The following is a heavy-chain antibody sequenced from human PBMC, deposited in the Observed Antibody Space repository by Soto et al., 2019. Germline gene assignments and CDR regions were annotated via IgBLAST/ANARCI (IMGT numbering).Heavy chain of an antibody. CDR2: FDPEDGET. D-gene: IGHD3-9*01. V-gene: IGHV1-24*01. Sequence: ASVKVSCKVSGYTLTELSMHWVRQAPGKGLEWMGGFDPEDGETIYAQKFQGRVTMTEDTSTDTAYMELSSLRSEDTAVYYCATVPSYDILTGSLDPWAREPWSPSP. CDR1: GYTLTELS. CDR3: ATVPSYDILTGSLDP. J-gene: IGHJ5*02.